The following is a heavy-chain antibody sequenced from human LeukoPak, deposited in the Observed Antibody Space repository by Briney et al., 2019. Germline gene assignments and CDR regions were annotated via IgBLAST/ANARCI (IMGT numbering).Heavy chain of an antibody. Sequence: KPSETLSLTCAVYGGSFSGYYWSWIRQPPGKGLEWIGEINHSGSTNYNPSLKSRVTISVDTSKNQFSLKLSSVTAADTAVYYCARLSGSYWEIDYWGQGTLVTVSS. CDR1: GGSFSGYY. CDR2: INHSGST. V-gene: IGHV4-34*01. CDR3: ARLSGSYWEIDY. J-gene: IGHJ4*02. D-gene: IGHD1-26*01.